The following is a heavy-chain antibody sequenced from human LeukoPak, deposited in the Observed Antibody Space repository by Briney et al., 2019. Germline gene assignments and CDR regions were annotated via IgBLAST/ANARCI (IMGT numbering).Heavy chain of an antibody. Sequence: PGGSLRLSCAASGFTFSSYSMNWVRQAPGKGLEWVSSISSSSSYIYYADLVKGRFTISRDNAKNSLYPQMSSLRAEDTAVYYCARGEDYGDYNYWGQGTLVTVSS. CDR1: GFTFSSYS. J-gene: IGHJ4*02. D-gene: IGHD4-17*01. CDR2: ISSSSSYI. CDR3: ARGEDYGDYNY. V-gene: IGHV3-21*01.